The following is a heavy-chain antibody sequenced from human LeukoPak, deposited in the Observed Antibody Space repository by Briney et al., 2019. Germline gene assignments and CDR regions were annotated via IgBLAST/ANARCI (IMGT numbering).Heavy chain of an antibody. CDR1: GFTFTDYA. CDR3: ARHIPFDC. V-gene: IGHV3-23*01. J-gene: IGHJ4*02. D-gene: IGHD2-21*01. CDR2: ISHSGGGT. Sequence: GGSLRLSCAASGFTFTDYAMSWVRQAPEKGLEWVSTISHSGGGTYYAESVKGRFTISRDNSKNTVYLQMNSLRAEDTAVYYCARHIPFDCWGQGTLVTVSS.